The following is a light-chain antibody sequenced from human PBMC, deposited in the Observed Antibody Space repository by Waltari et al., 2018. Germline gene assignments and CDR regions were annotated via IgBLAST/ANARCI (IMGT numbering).Light chain of an antibody. CDR1: QTISTY. Sequence: SCMANQTISTYLAWYQQKPCQAPRLLIYYASNRAAGIPARFSGSGSGTDFTLTINSLEPEDFAVYYCQQRSNWPLTFGGGTKVEIK. CDR2: YAS. J-gene: IGKJ4*01. V-gene: IGKV3-11*01. CDR3: QQRSNWPLT.